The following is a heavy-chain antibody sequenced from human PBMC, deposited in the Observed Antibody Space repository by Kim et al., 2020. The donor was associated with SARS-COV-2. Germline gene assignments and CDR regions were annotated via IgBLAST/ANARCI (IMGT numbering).Heavy chain of an antibody. Sequence: DSVKGRFTISSNNAKNSLYLQMNSLRAEDTALYYCAKDLRSFIVATEFDYWGQGTLVTVSS. V-gene: IGHV3-9*01. D-gene: IGHD5-12*01. CDR3: AKDLRSFIVATEFDY. J-gene: IGHJ4*02.